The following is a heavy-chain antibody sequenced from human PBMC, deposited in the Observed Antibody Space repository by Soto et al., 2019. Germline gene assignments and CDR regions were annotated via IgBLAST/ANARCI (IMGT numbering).Heavy chain of an antibody. V-gene: IGHV4-39*01. J-gene: IGHJ5*02. CDR2: ILYNGRT. CDR1: GGPISSRNYY. D-gene: IGHD3-16*01. CDR3: ARGGFSAADESDWFDP. Sequence: QVPLQESGPGLVKPSETLSLTCSVSGGPISSRNYYWGWVRRAPGRGPEWIGNILYNGRTDYNPSLQSRVTISVDTSKNQFSLKLGSVTAADTAIYYCARGGFSAADESDWFDPWGHGTRVTVSS.